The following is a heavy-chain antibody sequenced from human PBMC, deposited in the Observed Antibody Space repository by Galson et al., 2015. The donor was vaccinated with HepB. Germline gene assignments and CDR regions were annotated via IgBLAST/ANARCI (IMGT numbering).Heavy chain of an antibody. Sequence: SLRLSCAASGFTFSSYAMHWVRQAPGKGLEWVAVISYDGSNKYYADSVKGRFTISRDNSKNTLYLQMNSLRAEDTAVYYCAAGQWLGALDYWGQGTLVTVSS. CDR2: ISYDGSNK. CDR1: GFTFSSYA. J-gene: IGHJ4*02. CDR3: AAGQWLGALDY. V-gene: IGHV3-30*04. D-gene: IGHD6-19*01.